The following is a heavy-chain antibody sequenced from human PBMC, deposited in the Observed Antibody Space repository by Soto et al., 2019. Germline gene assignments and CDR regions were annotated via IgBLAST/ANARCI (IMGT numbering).Heavy chain of an antibody. J-gene: IGHJ4*02. CDR1: GFNVDNVY. Sequence: EVQLVESGGGLIQPGGSLRLSCIASGFNVDNVYMSWVRQAPGKGLEWVSVLYTADSTNYADSVKGRFTISRDSSKNTVYLQMASLRAGDTAVYYCARGMGAAWVTPLSHWGQGTLVIVSS. CDR2: LYTADST. CDR3: ARGMGAAWVTPLSH. D-gene: IGHD2-21*02. V-gene: IGHV3-53*01.